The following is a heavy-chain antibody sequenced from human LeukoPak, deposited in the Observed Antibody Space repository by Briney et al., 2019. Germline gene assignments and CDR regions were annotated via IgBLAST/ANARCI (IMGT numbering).Heavy chain of an antibody. J-gene: IGHJ4*02. Sequence: GGSLRLSCAASGFTFSSYSMNWVRQAPGKGLEWVSSISSSSSYIYYADSVKGRFTISRDNAKNSLYLQMNSLRAEDTAVYYCARAQHDFWSGYYFDYWGQGTLVTVSS. D-gene: IGHD3-3*01. CDR1: GFTFSSYS. CDR3: ARAQHDFWSGYYFDY. CDR2: ISSSSSYI. V-gene: IGHV3-21*01.